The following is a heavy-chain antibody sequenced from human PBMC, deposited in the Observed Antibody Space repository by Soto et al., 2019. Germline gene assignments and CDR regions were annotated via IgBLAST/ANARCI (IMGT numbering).Heavy chain of an antibody. CDR2: IYPGDSDT. J-gene: IGHJ6*02. D-gene: IGHD3-22*01. CDR3: ARLRSGYYDSSGNYYYGMDV. Sequence: PGESLKISCKGSGYSFTNYWIGWVRQMPGKGLEWMGIIYPGDSDTRHSPSFQGQVTISADKSISTAYLQWSSLKASDTAMYYCARLRSGYYDSSGNYYYGMDVWGQGTTVTVSS. V-gene: IGHV5-51*01. CDR1: GYSFTNYW.